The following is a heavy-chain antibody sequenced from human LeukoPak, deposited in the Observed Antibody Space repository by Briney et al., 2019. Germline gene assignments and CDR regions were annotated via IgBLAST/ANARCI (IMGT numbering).Heavy chain of an antibody. CDR3: ARGNLGRGIAARPAAFDI. J-gene: IGHJ3*02. Sequence: PSETLSLTCTVSGGSMRSYYWSWIRQPPGKGLEWIGHIYYSGSTNYNPSLKSRVTISVDTSKNQFSLKLSSVTAADTAVYYCARGNLGRGIAARPAAFDIWGQGTMVTVSS. CDR2: IYYSGST. V-gene: IGHV4-59*12. CDR1: GGSMRSYY. D-gene: IGHD6-6*01.